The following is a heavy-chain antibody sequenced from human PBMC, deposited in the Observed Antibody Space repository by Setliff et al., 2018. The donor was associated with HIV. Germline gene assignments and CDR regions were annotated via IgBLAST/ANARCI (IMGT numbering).Heavy chain of an antibody. CDR1: GGILTNYD. J-gene: IGHJ4*02. D-gene: IGHD3-16*01. V-gene: IGHV1-69*06. CDR3: ARDLGGNNPSFDY. Sequence: AASVKVSCKASGGILTNYDINWVRQAPGQGLGWLGRLIPVSDTPNFAQKFHGRVTFIADRSTDTAYMELTSLTSDDTAVYYCARDLGGNNPSFDYWGQGTLVTVSS. CDR2: LIPVSDTP.